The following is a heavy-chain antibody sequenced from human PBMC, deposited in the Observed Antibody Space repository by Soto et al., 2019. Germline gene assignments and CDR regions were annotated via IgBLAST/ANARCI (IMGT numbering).Heavy chain of an antibody. D-gene: IGHD3-3*01. CDR1: GGSISSGGYY. J-gene: IGHJ5*02. CDR2: IYYSGST. CDR3: AREGYNTREWFDT. Sequence: QVQLQESGPGLVKPSQTLSLTCTVSGGSISSGGYYWSWIRQHPGKGLEWIGYIYYSGSTNYNPSLKSRVTISVDTSKNQFSLKLTSVTAADTAVYYCAREGYNTREWFDTWGQGTLVAVSS. V-gene: IGHV4-31*03.